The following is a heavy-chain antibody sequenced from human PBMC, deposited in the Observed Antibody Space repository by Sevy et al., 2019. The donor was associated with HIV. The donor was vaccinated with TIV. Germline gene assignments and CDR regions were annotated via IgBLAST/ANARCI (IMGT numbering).Heavy chain of an antibody. CDR3: ARDPPENIAARRGYYYGMDV. Sequence: GGSLRLSCAASGFTLSTYAMHWVRQAPGKGLEWVAVIPYDGSNTYYADSVKGRFTISRDNSKNTLYLQMNSLRAEDTAVYYCARDPPENIAARRGYYYGMDVWGQGTTVTVSS. CDR1: GFTLSTYA. CDR2: IPYDGSNT. J-gene: IGHJ6*02. V-gene: IGHV3-30*04. D-gene: IGHD6-6*01.